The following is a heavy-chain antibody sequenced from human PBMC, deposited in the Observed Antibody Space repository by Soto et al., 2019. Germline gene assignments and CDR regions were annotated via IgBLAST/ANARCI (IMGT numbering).Heavy chain of an antibody. CDR1: GGSFDDFY. CDR3: ARGQLVWYGDLTPYHRDMDV. J-gene: IGHJ6*02. V-gene: IGHV4-34*02. CDR2: ISHDGAT. D-gene: IGHD3-10*01. Sequence: QVQLQQWGAGLLRPSETLSLTCAFYGGSFDDFYWSWVRQSPGKGLEWVGEISHDGATNYNPSLASRVSISVDTSKNQFSLHLRSVTAADTGLYYCARGQLVWYGDLTPYHRDMDVWGQGTTVTVSS.